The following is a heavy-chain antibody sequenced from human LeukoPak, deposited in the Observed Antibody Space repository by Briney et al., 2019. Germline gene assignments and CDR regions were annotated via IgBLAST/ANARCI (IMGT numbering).Heavy chain of an antibody. D-gene: IGHD3-3*01. CDR3: ARDRDLIFGVVNHFDY. V-gene: IGHV1-18*01. CDR2: ISAYNGNT. CDR1: GDTFSNHP. J-gene: IGHJ4*02. Sequence: ASVRVSCKASGDTFSNHPISWVRQAPGQGLEWMGWISAYNGNTNYAQKLQGRVTMTTDTSTSTAYMELRSLRSDDTAVYYCARDRDLIFGVVNHFDYWGQGTLVTVSS.